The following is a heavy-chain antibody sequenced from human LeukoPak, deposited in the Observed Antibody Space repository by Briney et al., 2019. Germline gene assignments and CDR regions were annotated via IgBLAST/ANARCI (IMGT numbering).Heavy chain of an antibody. Sequence: KPSETLSLTCPVSGTSIRSYSWSWLRQPAGKGLEWIGRIHTSASTEYNPSLKSRVTMSVDTSKNQFSLKLNSVTAADTAVYFCARDGEYSDDAFDIWGQGTLVTVSS. J-gene: IGHJ3*02. CDR1: GTSIRSYS. CDR2: IHTSAST. V-gene: IGHV4-4*07. CDR3: ARDGEYSDDAFDI. D-gene: IGHD4-17*01.